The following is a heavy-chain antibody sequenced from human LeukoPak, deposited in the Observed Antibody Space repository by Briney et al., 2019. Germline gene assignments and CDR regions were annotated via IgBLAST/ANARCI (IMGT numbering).Heavy chain of an antibody. CDR1: GFTFDDYA. CDR3: ARDYCSGGSCHDY. Sequence: GGSLRPSCAASGFTFDDYAMHWVRQAPGKGLEWVSGISWNSGSIGYADSVKGRFTISRDNAKNSLHLQMNSLRVEDTAVYYCARDYCSGGSCHDYWGQGTLVTVSS. D-gene: IGHD2-15*01. CDR2: ISWNSGSI. J-gene: IGHJ4*02. V-gene: IGHV3-9*01.